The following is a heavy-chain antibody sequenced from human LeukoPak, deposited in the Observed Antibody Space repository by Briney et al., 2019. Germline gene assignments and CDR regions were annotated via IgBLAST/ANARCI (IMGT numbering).Heavy chain of an antibody. J-gene: IGHJ4*02. Sequence: PGGSLRLSCAASGFSFSDHYMDWVRQAPGKGLEWVGRIKSKTDGGTTDYAAPVKGRFTISRDDSKNTLYLQMNSLKTEDTAVYYCTTGVEQLAGPFDYWGQGTLVTVSS. D-gene: IGHD6-6*01. CDR3: TTGVEQLAGPFDY. CDR2: IKSKTDGGTT. CDR1: GFSFSDHY. V-gene: IGHV3-15*01.